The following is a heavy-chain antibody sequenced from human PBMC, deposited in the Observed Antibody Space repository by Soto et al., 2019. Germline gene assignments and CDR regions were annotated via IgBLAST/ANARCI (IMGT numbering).Heavy chain of an antibody. Sequence: PSETLSLTCTVSGDSISSSCWSWIRQPPGKGLEWIGDFNYSGSTNYNPSLKSRVTISVDTSKNQFSLKLSSVTAADTAVYYCVRGLSPTVQDAGRWFDPWGQGTLVTVSS. J-gene: IGHJ5*02. V-gene: IGHV4-59*12. CDR1: GDSISSSC. CDR3: VRGLSPTVQDAGRWFDP. CDR2: FNYSGST. D-gene: IGHD2-15*01.